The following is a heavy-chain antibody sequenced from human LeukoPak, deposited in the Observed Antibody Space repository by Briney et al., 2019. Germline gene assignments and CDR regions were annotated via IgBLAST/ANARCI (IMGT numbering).Heavy chain of an antibody. J-gene: IGHJ4*02. CDR3: ARLLLSSLGYGDYQYGYFDY. Sequence: SQTLSLTCTVSGGSISSGSYYWSWIRQPAGKGLEWIGRIYTSGSTNYNPSLKSRVTISVDTSKNQFSLKLSSVTAADTAVYYCARLLLSSLGYGDYQYGYFDYWGQGTLVTVSS. V-gene: IGHV4-61*02. CDR1: GGSISSGSYY. D-gene: IGHD4-17*01. CDR2: IYTSGST.